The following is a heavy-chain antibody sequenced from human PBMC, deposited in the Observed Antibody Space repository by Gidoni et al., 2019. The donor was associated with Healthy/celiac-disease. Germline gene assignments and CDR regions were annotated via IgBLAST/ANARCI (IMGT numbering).Heavy chain of an antibody. CDR1: GGSFSGYY. D-gene: IGHD3-22*01. CDR3: ARGLWDYDKTFDY. V-gene: IGHV4-34*01. J-gene: IGHJ4*02. CDR2: LNHSGST. Sequence: QVQLQQWGAGLLTPSETLSLTCAVYGGSFSGYYWSWIRQPPGKGLEWIGELNHSGSTNYNPSLKSRVTISVDTSKNQFSLKLSSVTAADTAVYYCARGLWDYDKTFDYWGQGTLVTVSS.